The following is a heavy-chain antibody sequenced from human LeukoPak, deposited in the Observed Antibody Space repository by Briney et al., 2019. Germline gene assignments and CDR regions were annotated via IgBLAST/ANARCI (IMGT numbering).Heavy chain of an antibody. CDR2: IYTSGST. J-gene: IGHJ6*03. CDR3: ARGDYGSGSYGFYYYYYMDV. V-gene: IGHV4-61*02. Sequence: SQTLSLTCTVSGGSISSGSYYWSWIRQPAGKGLEWIGRIYTSGSTNYNPSLKSRVTISVDTSKNQFSLKLSSVTAADTAVYYCARGDYGSGSYGFYYYYYMDVWGKGTTVTISS. CDR1: GGSISSGSYY. D-gene: IGHD3-10*01.